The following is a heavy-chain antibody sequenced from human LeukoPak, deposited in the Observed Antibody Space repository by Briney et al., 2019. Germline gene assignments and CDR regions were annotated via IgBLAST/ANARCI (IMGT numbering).Heavy chain of an antibody. CDR1: GYTFTSYG. CDR3: ARDLLYFDWLAY. CDR2: TSAYNGNT. Sequence: ASXKVSCKASGYTFTSYGISWVRQAPGQGLEWMGWTSAYNGNTNYAQKLQGGVTMTTDTSTSTDYMELRSLRSDDTAVYYCARDLLYFDWLAYWGQGTLVTVSS. J-gene: IGHJ4*02. D-gene: IGHD3-9*01. V-gene: IGHV1-18*01.